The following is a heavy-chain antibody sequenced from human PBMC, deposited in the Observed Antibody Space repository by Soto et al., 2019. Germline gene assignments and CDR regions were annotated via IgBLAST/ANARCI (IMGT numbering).Heavy chain of an antibody. CDR1: VGSISSGGYY. V-gene: IGHV4-31*03. Sequence: TLSLTCTVSVGSISSGGYYWSWILQHPGKGLEWIGYIYYSGSTYYNPSLKSRVTISVDTSKNQFSLKLSSVTAADTAVYYCARAGIMITFGGVIVDYYYYYGMDVWGQGTTVTVSS. D-gene: IGHD3-16*02. CDR2: IYYSGST. CDR3: ARAGIMITFGGVIVDYYYYYGMDV. J-gene: IGHJ6*02.